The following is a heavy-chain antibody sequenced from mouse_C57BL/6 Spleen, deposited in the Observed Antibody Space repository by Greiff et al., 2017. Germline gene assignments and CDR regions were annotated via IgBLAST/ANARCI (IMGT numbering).Heavy chain of an antibody. Sequence: EVKLVESGGGLVKPGGSLTLSCAASGFTFSDYGMHWVRQAPEQGLEWVAYISSGSSTIYYADTVKGRFTITRDNAKHTLCLELTRLRSEETAMYSCARAYGYGSSYGFAYWGQGTLVTVSA. CDR3: ARAYGYGSSYGFAY. J-gene: IGHJ3*01. V-gene: IGHV5-17*01. CDR2: ISSGSSTI. CDR1: GFTFSDYG. D-gene: IGHD1-1*01.